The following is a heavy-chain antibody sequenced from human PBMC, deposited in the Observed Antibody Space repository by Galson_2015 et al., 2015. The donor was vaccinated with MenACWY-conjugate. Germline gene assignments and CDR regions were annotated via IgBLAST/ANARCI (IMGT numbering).Heavy chain of an antibody. V-gene: IGHV3-48*01. CDR2: INSRSSTI. CDR3: ARVRSGGYFDS. J-gene: IGHJ4*02. D-gene: IGHD3-22*01. CDR1: GFTLSTYS. Sequence: SLRLSCAASGFTLSTYSMSWVRQAPGKGLEWVSYINSRSSTISYAGSVKGRITISRDNAKNSLYLQVNSLRAEDTAVYYCARVRSGGYFDSWGLGTLVTVSS.